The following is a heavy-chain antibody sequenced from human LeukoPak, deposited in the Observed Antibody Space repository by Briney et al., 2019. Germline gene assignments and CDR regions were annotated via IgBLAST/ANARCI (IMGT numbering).Heavy chain of an antibody. D-gene: IGHD6-6*01. CDR1: GFTLRNYG. CDR2: ISGDGSVT. V-gene: IGHV3-74*01. J-gene: IGHJ4*01. Sequence: GGSLRLSCTASGFTLRNYGMHWVRQAPGKRLVWVSRISGDGSVTNYADSVQGRFTISRDNAKSILYLQINNLRSEDTAVYYCARYSSSSGGASYYLDYWGHGTLITVSS. CDR3: ARYSSSSGGASYYLDY.